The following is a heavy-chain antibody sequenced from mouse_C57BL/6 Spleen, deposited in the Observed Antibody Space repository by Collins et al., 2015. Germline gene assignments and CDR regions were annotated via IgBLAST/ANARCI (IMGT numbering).Heavy chain of an antibody. D-gene: IGHD1-1*02. CDR1: GFDFSRYW. Sequence: EVKLLESGGGLVQPGGSLKLSCAASGFDFSRYWMSWVRQAPGKGLEWIGEINPDSSTINYTPSLKDKFIISRDNAKNTLYLQMSKVRSEDTALYYCARCGTYPAWFAYWGQGTLVTVSA. CDR2: INPDSSTI. CDR3: ARCGTYPAWFAY. J-gene: IGHJ3*01. V-gene: IGHV4-1*02.